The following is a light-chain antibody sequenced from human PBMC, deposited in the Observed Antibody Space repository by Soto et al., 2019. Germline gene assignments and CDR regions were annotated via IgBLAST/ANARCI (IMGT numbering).Light chain of an antibody. J-gene: IGKJ1*01. CDR3: QQLTDWPPQWT. Sequence: VLTQCTGTLCLSQGERATLSCRASQRVSSGYLAWYQQKPGQAPRLLIYDASSRATGIPARFSGSGSGTDFTLTISSLEPEDFAVYYCQQLTDWPPQWTFGQGTKV. CDR1: QRVSSGY. CDR2: DAS. V-gene: IGKV3-11*01.